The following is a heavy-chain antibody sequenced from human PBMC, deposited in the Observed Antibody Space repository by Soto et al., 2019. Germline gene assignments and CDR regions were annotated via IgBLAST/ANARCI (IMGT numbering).Heavy chain of an antibody. V-gene: IGHV4-61*01. CDR2: IYYSGST. Sequence: QVQLQESGPGLVKPSETLSLTCTVSGGSVSSGSYYWSWIRQPPGKGLEWIGYIYYSGSTNYNPSLKXXVXIXXDTSKNQFSRKLSSVTAADTAVYYCAREMDYRHDYWGQGTLVTVSS. CDR3: AREMDYRHDY. J-gene: IGHJ4*02. D-gene: IGHD4-4*01. CDR1: GGSVSSGSYY.